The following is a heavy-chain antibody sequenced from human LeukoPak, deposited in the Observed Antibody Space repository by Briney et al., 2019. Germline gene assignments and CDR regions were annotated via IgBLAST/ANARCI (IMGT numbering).Heavy chain of an antibody. CDR2: TRNKAKSYTT. J-gene: IGHJ6*04. D-gene: IGHD3-10*01. V-gene: IGHV3-72*01. CDR3: ASGAGPANYYNSGYYYGMDV. Sequence: PGGSLRLSCAASGFTFSDHYMDWVRQAPGKGLEWVGRTRNKAKSYTTKYAASVTGRFTISRDDSKASLYLQMNSLKTVDTAVYYCASGAGPANYYNSGYYYGMDVWGKGTTVTVSS. CDR1: GFTFSDHY.